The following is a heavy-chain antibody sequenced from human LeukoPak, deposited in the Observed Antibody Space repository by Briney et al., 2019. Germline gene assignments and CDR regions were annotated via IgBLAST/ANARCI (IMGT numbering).Heavy chain of an antibody. J-gene: IGHJ4*02. CDR3: ARVYGGPFDL. D-gene: IGHD4-23*01. Sequence: GGSLRLTCAASGFTFSDTWMHWVRQAPGKGLMWVARINTDGSDAVYAGSVKGRFTISRDNTQNTLHLQMHSLRAEDTAMYYCARVYGGPFDLWGQGNLVTVSS. CDR1: GFTFSDTW. V-gene: IGHV3-74*01. CDR2: INTDGSDA.